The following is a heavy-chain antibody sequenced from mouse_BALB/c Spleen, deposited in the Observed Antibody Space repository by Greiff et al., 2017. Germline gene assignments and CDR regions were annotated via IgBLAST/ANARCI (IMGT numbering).Heavy chain of an antibody. CDR1: GYTFTSYT. CDR3: ASLDFDV. J-gene: IGHJ1*01. Sequence: QVHVKQSGAELARPGASVKMSCKASGYTFTSYTMHWVKQRPGQGLEWIGYINPSSGYTNYNQKFKDKATLTADKSSSTAYMQLSSLTSEDSAVYYCASLDFDVWGAGTTVTVSS. V-gene: IGHV1-4*01. CDR2: INPSSGYT.